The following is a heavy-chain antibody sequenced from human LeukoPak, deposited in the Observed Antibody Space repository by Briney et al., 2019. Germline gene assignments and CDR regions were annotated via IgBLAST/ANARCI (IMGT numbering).Heavy chain of an antibody. CDR2: IKEDGSEK. V-gene: IGHV3-7*05. D-gene: IGHD2/OR15-2a*01. CDR1: GFTFTSNW. Sequence: GGSLRLSCAASGFTFTSNWMSWVRQAPGKGLEWVANIKEDGSEKHYLDSAKGRFTISRDNAKNSLYLQMNSLRAEDTAVYYCARLSPDGFDIWGQGTMVTVFS. CDR3: ARLSPDGFDI. J-gene: IGHJ3*02.